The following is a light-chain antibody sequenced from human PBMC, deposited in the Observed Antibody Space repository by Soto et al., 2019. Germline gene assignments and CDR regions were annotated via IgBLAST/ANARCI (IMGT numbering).Light chain of an antibody. Sequence: QLVLTQSPSASASLGASVKLTCTLSSGHSSYAIAWHQQQPEKGPRYLMKLNSDGSHYKGGGIPDRFSGSSSGAERYLTISRLQSEDEADYYCQTWGTGIQVFGTGTKLTVL. V-gene: IGLV4-69*01. CDR3: QTWGTGIQV. J-gene: IGLJ1*01. CDR1: SGHSSYA. CDR2: LNSDGSH.